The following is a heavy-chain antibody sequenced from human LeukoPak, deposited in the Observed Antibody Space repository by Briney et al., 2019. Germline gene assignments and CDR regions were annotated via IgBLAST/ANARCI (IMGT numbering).Heavy chain of an antibody. CDR1: GFTFSNAW. Sequence: GGSLRLSCAASGFTFSNAWMSWIRQAPGKGLEYVGRIKSKGDGGTIDYAAPVKGRFTISRDDSRNMVFLQMNSLKTEDTAVYYCSTGGGTNDHWGQGTLVTVSS. J-gene: IGHJ4*02. CDR2: IKSKGDGGTI. V-gene: IGHV3-15*01. CDR3: STGGGTNDH. D-gene: IGHD1-1*01.